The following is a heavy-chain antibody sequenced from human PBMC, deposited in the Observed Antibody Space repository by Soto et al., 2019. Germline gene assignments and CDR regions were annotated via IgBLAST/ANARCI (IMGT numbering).Heavy chain of an antibody. CDR3: ARDGITGTERLDP. CDR2: ISAYNANT. V-gene: IGHV1-18*01. J-gene: IGHJ5*02. D-gene: IGHD1-1*01. Sequence: QVQLVQSGAEVKKPGASVKVSCKASGYTFINHGISWVRQAPGQGFEWMGWISAYNANTNYAQKFQGRVTMTTDTSTISAYMELKSLTSDDTAVYYCARDGITGTERLDPWGQGTLVTVSS. CDR1: GYTFINHG.